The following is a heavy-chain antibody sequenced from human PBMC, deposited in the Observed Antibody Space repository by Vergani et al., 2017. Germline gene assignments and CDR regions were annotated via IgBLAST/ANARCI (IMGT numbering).Heavy chain of an antibody. CDR3: AKDSDCSSTSCFLYYYYYGMDV. D-gene: IGHD2-2*01. V-gene: IGHV3-23*01. Sequence: EVQLLESGGGLVQPGGSLRLSCAASGFTFSSYAMSWVRQAPGKGLEWVSAISGSGGSTYYADSVKGRFTISQDNSKXTLYLQMNSLRAEDTAVYYCAKDSDCSSTSCFLYYYYYGMDVWGQGTTVTVSS. CDR1: GFTFSSYA. CDR2: ISGSGGST. J-gene: IGHJ6*02.